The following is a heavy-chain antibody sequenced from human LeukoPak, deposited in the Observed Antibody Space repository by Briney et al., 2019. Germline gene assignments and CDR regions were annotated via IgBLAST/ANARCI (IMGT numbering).Heavy chain of an antibody. D-gene: IGHD3-22*01. CDR3: ARPYYYDSRIDP. Sequence: SQTLSLTCTVSGGSISSGDYYWSWIRQPPGKGLEWIAYMYYSGSTYYNPSLKSRFTMSADTSKNLLSLKLSSVTAADTAVYYCARPYYYDSRIDPWGQGILVTVSS. CDR1: GGSISSGDYY. CDR2: MYYSGST. V-gene: IGHV4-30-4*01. J-gene: IGHJ5*02.